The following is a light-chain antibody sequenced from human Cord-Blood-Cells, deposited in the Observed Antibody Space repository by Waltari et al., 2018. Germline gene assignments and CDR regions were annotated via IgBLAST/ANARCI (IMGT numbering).Light chain of an antibody. J-gene: IGKJ2*01. CDR3: MPALQAPYP. CDR2: LGS. V-gene: IGKV2-28*01. Sequence: VRTQSPLCLPVPPGEPASISCRSRQSHLHSNGYNYLERYKQKPRQSTQLLIYLGSNLASGVPDSFSGSGSDTDGTLKISRVEAEDVGVYDCMPALQAPYPFVQAPKLGIK. CDR1: QSHLHSNGYNY.